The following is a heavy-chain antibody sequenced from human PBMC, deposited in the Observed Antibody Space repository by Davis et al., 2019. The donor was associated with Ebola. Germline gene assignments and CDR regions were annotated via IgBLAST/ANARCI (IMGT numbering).Heavy chain of an antibody. V-gene: IGHV4-34*01. Sequence: SETLSLTCTVSGGSFSGYYWSWIRQPPGKGLEWIGEINHSGSTNYNPSLKSRVTISVDTSKNQFSLKLSSVTAADTAVYYCAGHTIFGVVRYYYYGMDVWGQGTTVTVSS. CDR3: AGHTIFGVVRYYYYGMDV. CDR2: INHSGST. J-gene: IGHJ6*02. CDR1: GGSFSGYY. D-gene: IGHD3-3*01.